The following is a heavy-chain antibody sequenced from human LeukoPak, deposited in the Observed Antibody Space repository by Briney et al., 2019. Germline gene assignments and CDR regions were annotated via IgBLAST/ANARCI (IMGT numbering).Heavy chain of an antibody. V-gene: IGHV4-39*01. Sequence: PSETLSLTCTVSGGSISSSSYYWGWVRQPPGKGLEWIGSIYYSGSTYYNPSLKSRVTISVDTSKNQFSLKLSSVTAADTAVYYCARYRIRGGSSGWSGYYYYYYGMDVWGQGTTVTVSS. CDR2: IYYSGST. CDR1: GGSISSSSYY. CDR3: ARYRIRGGSSGWSGYYYYYYGMDV. J-gene: IGHJ6*02. D-gene: IGHD6-19*01.